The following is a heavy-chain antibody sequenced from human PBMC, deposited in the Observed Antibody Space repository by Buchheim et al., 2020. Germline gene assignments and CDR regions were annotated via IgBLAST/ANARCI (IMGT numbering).Heavy chain of an antibody. CDR3: ARDMYAQLAPTNFDY. D-gene: IGHD6-6*01. Sequence: EVQLVESGGGLVQPGGSLRLSCTASGFTFSTFTMNWVRQAPGKGLEWVSYISSSSDSIYYADSVKGRFTISRDNAKNSLYLPMNSLRAEDTAVYYCARDMYAQLAPTNFDYWGQGTL. CDR1: GFTFSTFT. J-gene: IGHJ4*02. CDR2: ISSSSDSI. V-gene: IGHV3-48*01.